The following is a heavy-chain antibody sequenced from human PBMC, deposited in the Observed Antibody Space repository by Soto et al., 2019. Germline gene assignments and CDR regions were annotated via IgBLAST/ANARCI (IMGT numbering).Heavy chain of an antibody. Sequence: QVQLVASGGGLVKPGGSLRLSCAASGFTFTDYYMSWIRQAPGKGLEWVSYIRSSGSTIYYSDSVKGRFTISRDNAKNSLYLQMNSLRAEDSAVYYCARVLVFYGGFDPWGQGTLVTVSS. CDR3: ARVLVFYGGFDP. D-gene: IGHD2-21*02. CDR2: IRSSGSTI. J-gene: IGHJ5*02. V-gene: IGHV3-11*01. CDR1: GFTFTDYY.